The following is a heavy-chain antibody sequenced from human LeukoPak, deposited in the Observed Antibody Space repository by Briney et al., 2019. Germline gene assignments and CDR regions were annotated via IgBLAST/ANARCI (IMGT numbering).Heavy chain of an antibody. V-gene: IGHV3-23*01. D-gene: IGHD6-6*01. CDR1: GFTFSSYA. Sequence: GGSLRLSCGASGFTFSSYAMTWVRQAPGKGLEWVSAISGSGGSTYYADSVKGRFTISRDNSKNTLYLQMNSLRAEDTAVYYCARDSRGSSSSSMDVWGQGTTVTVSS. J-gene: IGHJ6*02. CDR3: ARDSRGSSSSSMDV. CDR2: ISGSGGST.